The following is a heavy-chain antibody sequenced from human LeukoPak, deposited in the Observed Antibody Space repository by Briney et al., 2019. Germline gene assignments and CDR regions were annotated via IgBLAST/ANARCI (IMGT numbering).Heavy chain of an antibody. D-gene: IGHD5-18*01. J-gene: IGHJ4*02. CDR2: INSDGSST. CDR3: ARGSPGLDSYGY. V-gene: IGHV3-74*01. Sequence: GGSLRLSCAASGFTFSSYEMNWVRQAPGKGLVWVSRINSDGSSTSYADSVKGRFTISRDNAKNTLYLQMNSLRAEDTAVYYCARGSPGLDSYGYWGQGTLVTVSS. CDR1: GFTFSSYE.